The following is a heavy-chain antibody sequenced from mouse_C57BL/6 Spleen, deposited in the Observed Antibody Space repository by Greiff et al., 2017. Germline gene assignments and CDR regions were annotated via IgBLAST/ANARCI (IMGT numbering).Heavy chain of an antibody. J-gene: IGHJ2*01. V-gene: IGHV5-4*03. CDR1: GFTFSSYA. D-gene: IGHD2-4*01. Sequence: EVKVVESGGGLVKPGGSLKLSCAASGFTFSSYAMSWVRQTPEKRLEWVATISDGGSYTSYPDNVKGRFTISRDNAKNNLYLQMSHLKSEDTAMYYCARGYYDYDGGPFDYWGQGTTLTVSS. CDR3: ARGYYDYDGGPFDY. CDR2: ISDGGSYT.